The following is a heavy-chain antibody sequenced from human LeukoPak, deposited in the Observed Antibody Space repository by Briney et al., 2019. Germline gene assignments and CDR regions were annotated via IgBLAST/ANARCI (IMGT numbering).Heavy chain of an antibody. V-gene: IGHV3-48*03. D-gene: IGHD1-26*01. CDR3: ASVGYYFDY. CDR2: ISSSGSTI. J-gene: IGHJ4*02. Sequence: GGSLRLSCAASGFTFSSYEMNWVRRAPGKGLEWVSYISSSGSTIYYADSVKGRFTIPRDNAKNSLYLQMNSLRAEDTAVYYCASVGYYFDYWGQGTLVTVSS. CDR1: GFTFSSYE.